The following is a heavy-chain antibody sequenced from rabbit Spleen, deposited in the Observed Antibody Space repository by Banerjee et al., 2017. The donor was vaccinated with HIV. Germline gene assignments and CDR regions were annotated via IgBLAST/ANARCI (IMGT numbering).Heavy chain of an antibody. CDR3: ARDLVAVIGWNFNL. Sequence: QEQLVESGGGLVKPEGSLTLACKASGFSFSDRDVMCWVRQAPGKGLQWIACINTYTGKPVYATRPKGRFTISRTSSTTVTLQMTSLTAADTATYFCARDLVAVIGWNFNLWGPGTLVTVS. V-gene: IGHV1S45*01. CDR1: GFSFSDRDV. D-gene: IGHD1-1*01. CDR2: INTYTGKP. J-gene: IGHJ4*01.